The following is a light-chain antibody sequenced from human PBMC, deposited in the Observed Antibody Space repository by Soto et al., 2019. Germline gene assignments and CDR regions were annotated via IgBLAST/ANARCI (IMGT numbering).Light chain of an antibody. CDR2: DDN. V-gene: IGLV1-51*01. CDR1: SSNIGNNY. Sequence: QSVLTQPPSVSAAPGQKVTISCSGSSSNIGNNYVAWYQQFPGTAPRLLIYDDNKRPSGIPDRFSGSNSGTSTTLGITGLQTGDEAEYYCGTWENTLSAGVFGGGTKLTFL. CDR3: GTWENTLSAGV. J-gene: IGLJ2*01.